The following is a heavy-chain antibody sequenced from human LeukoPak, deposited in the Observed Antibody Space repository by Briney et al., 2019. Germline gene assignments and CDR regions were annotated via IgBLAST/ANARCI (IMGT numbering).Heavy chain of an antibody. J-gene: IGHJ3*02. V-gene: IGHV3-7*01. CDR3: ARYCSSASCNDAFDM. CDR1: TFTFRNYW. Sequence: GGSLRLSCAASTFTFRNYWMSWVRQAPGKGLEWVANIKHDGSEKYYVDSVKGRFTISRDNAKNSLYLQVNSLRAEDTAVYYCARYCSSASCNDAFDMWAQGTMVTVSS. CDR2: IKHDGSEK. D-gene: IGHD2-2*01.